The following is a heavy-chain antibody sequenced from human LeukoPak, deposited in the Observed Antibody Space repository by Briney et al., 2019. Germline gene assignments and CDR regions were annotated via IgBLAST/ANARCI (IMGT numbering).Heavy chain of an antibody. CDR3: AGRGSSSGTFNV. CDR1: GASISNYY. D-gene: IGHD2-2*01. CDR2: IYYSGST. J-gene: IGHJ3*01. V-gene: IGHV4-59*08. Sequence: SSETLSLTCTVSGASISNYYWGWIRQPPGKGLEWIAYIYYSGSTNYNPSLKSRVTMSVDKSKNQISLNLASLTAADTALYYCAGRGSSSGTFNVWGPGTFVTVSS.